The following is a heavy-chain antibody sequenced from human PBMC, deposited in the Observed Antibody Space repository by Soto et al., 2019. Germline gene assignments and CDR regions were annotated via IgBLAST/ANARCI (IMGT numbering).Heavy chain of an antibody. CDR3: ARRAVAGTSWFDP. CDR2: IYHSGRT. D-gene: IGHD6-19*01. CDR1: GGSITTTNW. V-gene: IGHV4-4*02. J-gene: IGHJ5*02. Sequence: PSETLSLTCAVSGGSITTTNWWNCVRQPPGKGLEWIGEIYHSGRTNFNPSLKSRVTISIDQSKNQVSLKLSSVTAADTAVYYCARRAVAGTSWFDPWGQGTQVTVSS.